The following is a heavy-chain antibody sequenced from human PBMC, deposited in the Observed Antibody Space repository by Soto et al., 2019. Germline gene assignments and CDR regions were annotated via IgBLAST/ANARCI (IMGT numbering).Heavy chain of an antibody. CDR2: ISAYNGNT. V-gene: IGHV1-18*04. Sequence: ASVKVSCKASGYTFTSYGISWVRQAPGQGLEWMGWISAYNGNTNYAQKLQGRVTMTTDTSTSTAYMELRSLRSDDTAVYYCARGADYGDPPSWFDPWGQGTLVTVSS. CDR1: GYTFTSYG. D-gene: IGHD4-17*01. J-gene: IGHJ5*02. CDR3: ARGADYGDPPSWFDP.